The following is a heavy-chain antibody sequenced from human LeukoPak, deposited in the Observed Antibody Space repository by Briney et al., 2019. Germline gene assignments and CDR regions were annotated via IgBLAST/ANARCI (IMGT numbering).Heavy chain of an antibody. CDR2: MNTNSGNT. CDR3: ARGERYDGGFDY. J-gene: IGHJ4*02. Sequence: ASVKVSCKASGYTFTSYDINWVRQATGQGLEWMGWMNTNSGNTGYAQKFQGRVTMTRNTSISTAYMELSSLRSEDTAVYYCARGERYDGGFDYWGQGTLVTVSS. V-gene: IGHV1-8*01. D-gene: IGHD3-16*01. CDR1: GYTFTSYD.